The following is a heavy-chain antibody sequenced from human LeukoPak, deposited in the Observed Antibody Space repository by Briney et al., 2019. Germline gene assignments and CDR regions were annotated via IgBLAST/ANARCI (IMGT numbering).Heavy chain of an antibody. J-gene: IGHJ5*02. CDR1: GYTFTSYA. CDR2: INAGNGNT. D-gene: IGHD2-2*01. Sequence: ASVKVSCKASGYTFTSYAMHWVRQAPGQRLEWMGWINAGNGNTKYSQKFQDRVTITRDTSASTAYMELSSLRSEDTAVYYCARADIVVVPAGLGFDPWGQGTLVTVSS. V-gene: IGHV1-3*01. CDR3: ARADIVVVPAGLGFDP.